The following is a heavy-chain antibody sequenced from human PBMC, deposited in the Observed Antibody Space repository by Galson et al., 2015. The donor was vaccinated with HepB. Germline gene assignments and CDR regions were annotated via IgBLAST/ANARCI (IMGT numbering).Heavy chain of an antibody. CDR3: ARIGPYDFWSGYYLMGDAGRRIDY. J-gene: IGHJ4*02. CDR2: ISYDGSNK. Sequence: SLRLSCAASGFTFSSYAMHWVRQAPGKGLEWVAVISYDGSNKYYADSVKGRFTISRDNSKNTLYLQMNSLRAEDTAVYYCARIGPYDFWSGYYLMGDAGRRIDYWGQGTLVTVSS. V-gene: IGHV3-30-3*01. D-gene: IGHD3-3*01. CDR1: GFTFSSYA.